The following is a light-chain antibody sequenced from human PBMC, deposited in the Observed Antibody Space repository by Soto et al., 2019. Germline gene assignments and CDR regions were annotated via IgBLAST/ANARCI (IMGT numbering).Light chain of an antibody. CDR1: QSVTNNY. J-gene: IGKJ1*01. CDR2: AAS. Sequence: EIVLTQSPGTLSLSPGERATLSCRASQSVTNNYLAWYQQKPGQGPRLLIYAASGRATGIPDRFSGSGSGTDFTLTISRLEPEDFAVYYCQQYVTSGTFGQGTKVEIK. CDR3: QQYVTSGT. V-gene: IGKV3-20*01.